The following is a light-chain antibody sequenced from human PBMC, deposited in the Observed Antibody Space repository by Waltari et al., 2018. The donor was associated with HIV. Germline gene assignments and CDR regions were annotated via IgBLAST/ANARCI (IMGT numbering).Light chain of an antibody. Sequence: QSALTQPASVSGSPGSSYTISRTGTTTDIGSFNYVSWSQQHPGKAPKLIIFEVSNRPSGVSNRFTGSKSANTASLTISGLQAEDEADYFCSSDAHSISPLYVFGTGTSVTVL. CDR3: SSDAHSISPLYV. J-gene: IGLJ1*01. V-gene: IGLV2-14*01. CDR1: TTDIGSFNY. CDR2: EVS.